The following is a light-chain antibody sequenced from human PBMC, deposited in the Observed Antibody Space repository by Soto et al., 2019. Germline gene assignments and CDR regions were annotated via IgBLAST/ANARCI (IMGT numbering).Light chain of an antibody. V-gene: IGKV1-39*01. Sequence: DIQMTQSPSSLSASVGDRVTITCRASQNINNFLNWYQQRPGIAPKLLIYVASSLQSGVPSRFNGSGSGTEFTLTISSLQPEDFATYYCQQSHSTPRTFGQGTKVDIK. CDR2: VAS. CDR1: QNINNF. J-gene: IGKJ1*01. CDR3: QQSHSTPRT.